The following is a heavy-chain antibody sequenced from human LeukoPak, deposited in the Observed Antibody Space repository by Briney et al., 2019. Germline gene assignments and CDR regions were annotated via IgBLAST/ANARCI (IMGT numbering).Heavy chain of an antibody. V-gene: IGHV4-59*08. Sequence: PSETLSLTCTVSGVSISSYYWSWIRQPPGKGLEWIGYIYYSGSTNYNPSLKSRVTISVDTSKNQFSLKLSSVTAADTAVYYCARGRWTRDGAFDIWGQGTMVTVSS. CDR3: ARGRWTRDGAFDI. D-gene: IGHD4-23*01. CDR2: IYYSGST. J-gene: IGHJ3*02. CDR1: GVSISSYY.